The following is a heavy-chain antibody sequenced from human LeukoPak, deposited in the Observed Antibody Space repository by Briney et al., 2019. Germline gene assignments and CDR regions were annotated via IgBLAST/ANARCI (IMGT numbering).Heavy chain of an antibody. Sequence: SVKVSCKASGGTFSSYAISWVRQAPGQGLEWMGRIIPILGIANYAQKFQGRVTITADKSTSTAYMELSRLRSDDTAVYYCARASYCSSTSCYAGINWFDPWGQGTLVTVSS. D-gene: IGHD2-2*01. J-gene: IGHJ5*02. CDR3: ARASYCSSTSCYAGINWFDP. CDR2: IIPILGIA. V-gene: IGHV1-69*04. CDR1: GGTFSSYA.